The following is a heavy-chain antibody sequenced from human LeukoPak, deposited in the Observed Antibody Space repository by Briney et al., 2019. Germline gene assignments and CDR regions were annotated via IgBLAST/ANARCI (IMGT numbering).Heavy chain of an antibody. CDR1: GYSFTSYW. D-gene: IGHD3-10*01. J-gene: IGHJ6*02. CDR2: IYPGDSDT. CDR3: ARLRGSPTVYYYYGMDV. V-gene: IGHV5-51*01. Sequence: SGESLKISCKGSGYSFTSYWIGWVRQMPGKGLEWMGIIYPGDSDTRYSPPFQGQVTISADKSISTAYLQWSSLKASDTAMYYCARLRGSPTVYYYYGMDVWGQGTTVTVSS.